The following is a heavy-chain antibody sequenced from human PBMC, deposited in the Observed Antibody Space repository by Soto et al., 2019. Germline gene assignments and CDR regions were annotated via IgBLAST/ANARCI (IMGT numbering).Heavy chain of an antibody. CDR3: ASGVPAALRYNAFDI. V-gene: IGHV1-3*01. J-gene: IGHJ3*02. D-gene: IGHD2-2*01. CDR2: INAGNGNT. Sequence: ASVKVSCKASGYTFTSYAMHWVRQAPGQRLEWMGWINAGNGNTKYSQKFQGRVTITRDTSASTAYMELSSLRSEDTAVYYCASGVPAALRYNAFDIWGQGTMVTVSS. CDR1: GYTFTSYA.